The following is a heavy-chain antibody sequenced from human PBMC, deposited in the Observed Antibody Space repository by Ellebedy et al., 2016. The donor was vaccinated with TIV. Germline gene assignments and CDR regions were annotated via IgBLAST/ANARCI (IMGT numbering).Heavy chain of an antibody. D-gene: IGHD2-15*01. Sequence: AASVKVSCKASGYTFTSYYMHWVRQAPGQGLEWMGRIIPILGIANYAQKFQGRVTITADKSTSTAYMELSSLRSEDTAVYYCARDIDWFDPWGQGTLVTVSS. J-gene: IGHJ5*02. CDR2: IIPILGIA. CDR3: ARDIDWFDP. V-gene: IGHV1-69*04. CDR1: GYTFTSYY.